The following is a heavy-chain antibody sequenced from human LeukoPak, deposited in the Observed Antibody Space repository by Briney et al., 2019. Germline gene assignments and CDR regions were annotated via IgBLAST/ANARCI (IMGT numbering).Heavy chain of an antibody. CDR2: IYSSGSA. CDR1: GGSISSYY. V-gene: IGHV4-59*08. Sequence: PSETLSLTCTVSGGSISSYYWSWIRQPPGKGLEWIGYIYSSGSATFNPSLKSRVTISFDTSKNHFSLKLNSVTAADTAVYYCARNLGSSWYDFDYWGQGTLVTVSS. J-gene: IGHJ4*02. D-gene: IGHD6-13*01. CDR3: ARNLGSSWYDFDY.